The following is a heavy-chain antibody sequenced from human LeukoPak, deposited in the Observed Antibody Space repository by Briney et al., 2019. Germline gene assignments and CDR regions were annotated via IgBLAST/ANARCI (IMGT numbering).Heavy chain of an antibody. CDR2: MNPNSGNT. CDR3: ARGQGYSSSWYVYGY. V-gene: IGHV1-8*01. D-gene: IGHD6-13*01. J-gene: IGHJ4*02. Sequence: ASVKVSCKASGYTFTSYDINWVRQATGQGLEWMGWMNPNSGNTGYAQKFQGRVTMTRNTSISTAYMELSSLRSEDTAAYYCARGQGYSSSWYVYGYWGQGTLVTVSS. CDR1: GYTFTSYD.